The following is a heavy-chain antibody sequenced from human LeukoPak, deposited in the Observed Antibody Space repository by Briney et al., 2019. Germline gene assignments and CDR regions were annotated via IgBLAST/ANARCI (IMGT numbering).Heavy chain of an antibody. V-gene: IGHV1-69*06. Sequence: SVKVSCKASGGTFSSYTISWVRQAPGQGLEWMGGIIPNFGTPNYAQKFQGRVTITADKSTSTAYMELSSLRSEDTAVYYCAGVLITSANWFDPWGQGTLVTVSS. CDR1: GGTFSSYT. D-gene: IGHD1-14*01. CDR3: AGVLITSANWFDP. J-gene: IGHJ5*02. CDR2: IIPNFGTP.